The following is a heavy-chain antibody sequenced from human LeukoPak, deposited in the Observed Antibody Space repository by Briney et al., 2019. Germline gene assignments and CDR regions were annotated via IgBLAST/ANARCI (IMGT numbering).Heavy chain of an antibody. CDR2: ISGSGGST. CDR1: GFTFSSYA. Sequence: HPGGSLRLSCAASGFTFSSYAMSWVRQAPGKGLEWVSAISGSGGSTYYADSVKGRFTISRDNSKNTLYLQMNGLRAEDTAVYYCAKSPVLLWFGELGYWGQGTLVTVSS. V-gene: IGHV3-23*01. CDR3: AKSPVLLWFGELGY. J-gene: IGHJ4*02. D-gene: IGHD3-10*01.